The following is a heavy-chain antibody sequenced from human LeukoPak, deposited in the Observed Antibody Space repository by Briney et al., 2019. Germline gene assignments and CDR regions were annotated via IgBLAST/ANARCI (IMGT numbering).Heavy chain of an antibody. CDR3: AKQVQLLLLSVY. CDR1: GFTFPTYS. D-gene: IGHD2-2*01. V-gene: IGHV3-21*04. Sequence: GGSLRLSCAASGFTFPTYSIHWVRQAPGKGLEWVSSITSSSDYIYYADSVKGRFTISRDNAKNSLYLQMNSLRAEDTAVYYCAKQVQLLLLSVYWGQGTLVTVSS. CDR2: ITSSSDYI. J-gene: IGHJ4*02.